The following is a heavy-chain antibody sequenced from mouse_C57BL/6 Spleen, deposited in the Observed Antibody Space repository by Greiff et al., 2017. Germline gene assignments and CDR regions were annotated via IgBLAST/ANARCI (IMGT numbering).Heavy chain of an antibody. CDR2: ISPSSGNT. D-gene: IGHD2-3*01. CDR1: GYTFTSYC. Sequence: VQLQQSGAELARPGASVKLSCKASGYTFTSYCIRWVKQRPGHGLAWIGEISPSSGNTYYNEKFKGKATLTADKSSSTAYMELRSLTSEDSAVYFCARNEGYYEGFDYWGQGTTLTVSS. J-gene: IGHJ2*01. V-gene: IGHV1-81*01. CDR3: ARNEGYYEGFDY.